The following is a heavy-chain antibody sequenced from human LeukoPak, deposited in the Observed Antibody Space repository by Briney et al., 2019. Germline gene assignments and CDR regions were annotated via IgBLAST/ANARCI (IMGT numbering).Heavy chain of an antibody. CDR3: ARHPISYGSGSLDY. CDR2: IYHSGST. J-gene: IGHJ4*02. Sequence: SETLSLTCTVSGGSISSGGYYWSWIRQPPGKGLEWIGYIYHSGSTYYNPSLKSRVTISVDTSKNQFSLKLSSVTAADTAVYYCARHPISYGSGSLDYWGQGTLVTVSS. D-gene: IGHD3-10*01. V-gene: IGHV4-30-2*01. CDR1: GGSISSGGYY.